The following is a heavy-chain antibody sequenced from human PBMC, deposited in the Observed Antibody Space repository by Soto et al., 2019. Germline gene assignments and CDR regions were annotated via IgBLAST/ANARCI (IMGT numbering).Heavy chain of an antibody. D-gene: IGHD3-22*01. Sequence: SETLSLTCTVSGGSISSYYWSLIRQPPGKGLEWIGYIYYSGSTNYNPSLKSRVTISVDTSKNQFSLKLSSVTAADTAVYYCARMGSGDSSGYYYGYDAFDIWGQGTMVTVSS. CDR2: IYYSGST. CDR1: GGSISSYY. J-gene: IGHJ3*02. V-gene: IGHV4-59*01. CDR3: ARMGSGDSSGYYYGYDAFDI.